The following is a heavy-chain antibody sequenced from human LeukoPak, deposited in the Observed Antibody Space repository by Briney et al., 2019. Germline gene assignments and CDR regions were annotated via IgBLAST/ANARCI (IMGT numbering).Heavy chain of an antibody. CDR1: GFTFSSYA. CDR3: ARSRVTGRAFDI. J-gene: IGHJ3*02. D-gene: IGHD3-10*01. Sequence: GGSLRLSCAASGFTFSSYAMHWVRQAPGKGLEYVSAISSNGGSTYYANSVKGRFTISRDNSKNTLYLQMGSLRAEDMAVYYCARSRVTGRAFDIWGQGTMVTVSS. CDR2: ISSNGGST. V-gene: IGHV3-64*01.